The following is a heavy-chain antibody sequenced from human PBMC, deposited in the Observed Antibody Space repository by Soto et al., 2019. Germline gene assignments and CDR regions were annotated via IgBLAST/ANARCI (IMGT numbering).Heavy chain of an antibody. D-gene: IGHD2-15*01. CDR3: ARVYCSGGSCYPRAFDY. CDR1: GVSISNYY. CDR2: IYYSGST. Sequence: SETLSLTCTVSGVSISNYYWILIRQPPGKGLEWIGYIYYSGSTNYNPSLKSRVTISVDTSKNQFSLKLSSVTAADTAVYYCARVYCSGGSCYPRAFDYWGQGTLDTVSS. V-gene: IGHV4-59*01. J-gene: IGHJ4*02.